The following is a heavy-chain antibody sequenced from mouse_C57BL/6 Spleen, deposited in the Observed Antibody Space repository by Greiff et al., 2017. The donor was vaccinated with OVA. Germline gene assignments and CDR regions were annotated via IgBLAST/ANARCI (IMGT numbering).Heavy chain of an antibody. J-gene: IGHJ1*03. D-gene: IGHD1-1*01. Sequence: QVQLQQPGAELVMPGASVKLSCTASGYTFTSYWLHWVKQRPGQGLEWIGEIDPSDSYTNYNQKFKGKSTLTVDKSSSTAYMQLSSLPSEDSAVYDCARTYYYGSSYSYWYFDVWGTGTTVTVSS. CDR1: GYTFTSYW. CDR3: ARTYYYGSSYSYWYFDV. CDR2: IDPSDSYT. V-gene: IGHV1-69*01.